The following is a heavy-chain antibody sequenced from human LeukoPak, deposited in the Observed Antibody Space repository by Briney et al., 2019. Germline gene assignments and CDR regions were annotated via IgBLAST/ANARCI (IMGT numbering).Heavy chain of an antibody. J-gene: IGHJ4*02. D-gene: IGHD6-25*01. V-gene: IGHV4-30-2*01. Sequence: PSETLSLTCAVSGGSISSGGYSWSWIRQPPGKGLEWIGYIYHSGSTYYNPSLKSRVTISVDTSKNQFSLKLSSVTAADTAVYYCARRRYSSGYIDYWGQGTLVTVSS. CDR3: ARRRYSSGYIDY. CDR2: IYHSGST. CDR1: GGSISSGGYS.